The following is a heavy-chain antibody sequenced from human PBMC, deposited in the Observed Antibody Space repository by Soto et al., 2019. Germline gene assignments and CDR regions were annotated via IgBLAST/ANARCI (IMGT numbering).Heavy chain of an antibody. J-gene: IGHJ6*02. V-gene: IGHV3-33*01. Sequence: ESGGGVVQPGRSLRLSCAASGFTFSSYGMHWVRQAPGKGLEWVAVIWYDGSNKYYADSVKGRFTISRDNSKNTLYLQMNGLRAEDTAVYYCARGVRFLEWSNYYGMDVWGQGTTVTVSS. CDR2: IWYDGSNK. D-gene: IGHD3-3*01. CDR3: ARGVRFLEWSNYYGMDV. CDR1: GFTFSSYG.